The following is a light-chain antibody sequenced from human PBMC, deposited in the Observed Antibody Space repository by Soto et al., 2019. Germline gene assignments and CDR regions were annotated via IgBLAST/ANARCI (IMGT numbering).Light chain of an antibody. CDR2: AAS. V-gene: IGKV3-20*01. Sequence: EIVLTQSPGTLSLSPGERATLSCRASQTVSSSDLAWHQQKPGQAPRLLIYAASSRATGIPDRFSGSGSGTDFTLTISGLEPEDSAVYYCRHYGSSPPMYTFGQGTKLEIK. CDR3: RHYGSSPPMYT. CDR1: QTVSSSD. J-gene: IGKJ2*01.